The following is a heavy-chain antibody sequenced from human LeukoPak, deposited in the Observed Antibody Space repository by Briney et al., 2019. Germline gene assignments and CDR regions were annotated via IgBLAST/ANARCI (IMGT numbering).Heavy chain of an antibody. D-gene: IGHD1-26*01. CDR3: ASQVGATRRAFDI. V-gene: IGHV3-30*04. CDR2: ISYDGSNK. J-gene: IGHJ3*02. Sequence: GGSLRLSCAASGFTFSSYAMHWVRRAPGKGLEWVAVISYDGSNKYYADSVKGRFTISRDNSKNTLYLQMNSLRAEDTAVYYCASQVGATRRAFDIWGQGTMVTVSS. CDR1: GFTFSSYA.